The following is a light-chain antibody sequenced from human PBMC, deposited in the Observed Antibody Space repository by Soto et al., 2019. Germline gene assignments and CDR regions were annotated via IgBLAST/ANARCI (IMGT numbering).Light chain of an antibody. J-gene: IGKJ1*01. CDR3: QQYYSAYS. Sequence: DVVMTQYPDSLAVSLGERATINCKSSQSVGYRSNNKNYLAWSQQKTGQPHKLLIYWASTRESGVPDRFSGSVSGTDFTLTISSLQAEDVALYYCQQYYSAYSCGQGTKVEVK. V-gene: IGKV4-1*01. CDR2: WAS. CDR1: QSVGYRSNNKNY.